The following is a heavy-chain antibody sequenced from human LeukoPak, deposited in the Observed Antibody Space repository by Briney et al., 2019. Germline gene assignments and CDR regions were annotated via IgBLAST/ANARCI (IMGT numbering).Heavy chain of an antibody. D-gene: IGHD5-12*01. CDR3: ARVIGYDQLDY. CDR1: GCTISSGDYY. V-gene: IGHV4-31*03. Sequence: SETLSLTCSVSGCTISSGDYYWSWIRQHPGKGLEWIGYIHYSGSTYYNPSLKSRVSISVYTSKNRFSLQLRPLTAAPAAVYYCARVIGYDQLDYWGQGTLVTVSS. J-gene: IGHJ4*02. CDR2: IHYSGST.